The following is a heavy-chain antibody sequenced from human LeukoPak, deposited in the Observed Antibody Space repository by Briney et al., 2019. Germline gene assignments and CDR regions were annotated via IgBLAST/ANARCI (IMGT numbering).Heavy chain of an antibody. CDR1: GYTFTSYG. CDR3: ARGGVVTAPPYYFDC. V-gene: IGHV1-18*01. Sequence: GASVKVSCKASGYTFTSYGISWVRQAPGQGLEWMGWISAYNDNTNYAQKLQGRVTMTIDTSTSTACMELRSLRSDDTAVYYCARGGVVTAPPYYFDCWGQGTLVTVSS. J-gene: IGHJ4*02. CDR2: ISAYNDNT. D-gene: IGHD2-21*02.